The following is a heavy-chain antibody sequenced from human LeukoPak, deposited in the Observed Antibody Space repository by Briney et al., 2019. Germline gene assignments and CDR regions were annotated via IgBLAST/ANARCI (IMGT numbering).Heavy chain of an antibody. D-gene: IGHD1-26*01. V-gene: IGHV3-23*01. CDR2: ISGSGSAT. J-gene: IGHJ4*02. CDR1: GFTFSNYG. Sequence: PGGSLRLSCAASGFTFSNYGMSWVRQAPGKGLEWVSTISGSGSATYNAGSVKGRFTISRDNSKNTLYLQMNSLRAEDTAVYYCARDPRSWVGATNPSDYWGQGTLVTVSS. CDR3: ARDPRSWVGATNPSDY.